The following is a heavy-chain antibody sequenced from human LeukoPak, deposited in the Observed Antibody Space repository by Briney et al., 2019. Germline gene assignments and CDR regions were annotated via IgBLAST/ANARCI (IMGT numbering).Heavy chain of an antibody. Sequence: PGGSLRLSCAASGFTFRSYEMNWVRQAPGKGLEWVAVISHDGSNNYYADSVKGRFTISRDNSKNTLYLQMISLRAEDTAVYYCAKDTCSGGSCYYYYGMDVWGQGTTVTVSS. CDR2: ISHDGSNN. D-gene: IGHD2-15*01. V-gene: IGHV3-30*04. CDR1: GFTFRSYE. J-gene: IGHJ6*02. CDR3: AKDTCSGGSCYYYYGMDV.